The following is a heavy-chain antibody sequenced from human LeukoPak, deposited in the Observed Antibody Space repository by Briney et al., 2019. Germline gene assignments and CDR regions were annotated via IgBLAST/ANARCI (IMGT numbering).Heavy chain of an antibody. CDR2: IYTSGST. CDR1: GGSISSSSYY. J-gene: IGHJ4*02. Sequence: SETLSLTCTVSGGSISSSSYYWGWIRQPPGKGLEWIGRIYTSGSTNYNPSLKSRVTMSVDTSKNQFSLKLSSVTAADTAVYYCARGYPGSSTQYWGQGILVTVSS. V-gene: IGHV4-61*05. CDR3: ARGYPGSSTQY. D-gene: IGHD1-26*01.